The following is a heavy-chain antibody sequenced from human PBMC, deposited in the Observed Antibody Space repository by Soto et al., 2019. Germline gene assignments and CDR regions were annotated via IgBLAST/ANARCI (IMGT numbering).Heavy chain of an antibody. Sequence: SETLSLTCAVYGGSFSGYYWSWIRQPPGKGLEWIGEINHSGSTNYNPSLKSRVTISVDTSKNQFSLKLSSVTAADTAVYYCARPSSHSSLGYVYWGQGTLVTVSS. CDR1: GGSFSGYY. D-gene: IGHD6-6*01. CDR2: INHSGST. J-gene: IGHJ4*02. V-gene: IGHV4-34*01. CDR3: ARPSSHSSLGYVY.